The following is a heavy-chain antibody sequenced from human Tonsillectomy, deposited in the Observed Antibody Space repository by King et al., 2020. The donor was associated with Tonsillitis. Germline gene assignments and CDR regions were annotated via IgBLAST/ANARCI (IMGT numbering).Heavy chain of an antibody. CDR2: IDPSDSYT. CDR1: GYSFSDYL. J-gene: IGHJ4*02. V-gene: IGHV5-10-1*01. D-gene: IGHD5-12*01. CDR3: ATRTGFSGYDSFFEY. Sequence: VQLVESGAAVKKPGESLRISCQGSGYSFSDYLITWVRQVPGKGLEWMGRIDPSDSYTDYSPSLQGHVTISADKSISTAYLQWSSLKASDTAIYYCATRTGFSGYDSFFEYWGQGTLDTVSS.